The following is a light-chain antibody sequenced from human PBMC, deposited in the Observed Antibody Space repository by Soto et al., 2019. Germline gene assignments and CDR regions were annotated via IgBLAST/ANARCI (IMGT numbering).Light chain of an antibody. CDR1: QSISNW. V-gene: IGKV1-5*03. CDR2: KAS. CDR3: QQYSSYPYT. J-gene: IGKJ2*01. Sequence: DIQMTQSPSTLSASVGDRVTITCRASQSISNWLAWYQQKPGKAPNLLIYKASSLQSGVPSRFSGSGSGTEFALTITSLQPDDLATYYCQQYSSYPYTFGQGTKLEIK.